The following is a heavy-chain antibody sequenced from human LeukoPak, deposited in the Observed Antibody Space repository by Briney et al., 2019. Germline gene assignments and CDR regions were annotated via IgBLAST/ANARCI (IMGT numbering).Heavy chain of an antibody. J-gene: IGHJ4*02. V-gene: IGHV3-48*02. CDR3: ARDVPVAGVPFDY. CDR2: ISSSSTSI. CDR1: RFAFSNAW. D-gene: IGHD6-19*01. Sequence: PGGSLRLSCAASRFAFSNAWMSWVRQAPGKGLEWVSSISSSSTSIYYTDSVKGRFTISRDNAKNSLYLQMNSLRDGDTAVYYCARDVPVAGVPFDYWGQGTLVTVSS.